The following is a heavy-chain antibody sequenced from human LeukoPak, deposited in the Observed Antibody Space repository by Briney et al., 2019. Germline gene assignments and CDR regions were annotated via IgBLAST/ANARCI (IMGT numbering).Heavy chain of an antibody. D-gene: IGHD1-1*01. J-gene: IGHJ5*02. CDR2: ISYSGST. Sequence: SETLSLTCTVSGGSISSYYWSWIRQPPGQGLEWIGYISYSGSTNFNPSLKSRVTISVDTSKNQFSLKLSSVTAADTAVYYCAREGTAGTNLNWFDPWGQGTLVTVSS. CDR1: GGSISSYY. V-gene: IGHV4-59*01. CDR3: AREGTAGTNLNWFDP.